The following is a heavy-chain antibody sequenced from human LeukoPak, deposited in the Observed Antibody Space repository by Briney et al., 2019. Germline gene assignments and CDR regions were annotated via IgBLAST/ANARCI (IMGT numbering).Heavy chain of an antibody. Sequence: PSETLSLTCTVSSGSIDNYYWSWIRQPPGEGLEWIVHILYSGTTSYTPSLKSRVTILLDTSKKQFSLKLTSVTAADTAVYYCARDLELGYWGQGILVTVSS. D-gene: IGHD3-16*01. CDR2: ILYSGTT. CDR3: ARDLELGY. CDR1: SGSIDNYY. V-gene: IGHV4-59*01. J-gene: IGHJ4*02.